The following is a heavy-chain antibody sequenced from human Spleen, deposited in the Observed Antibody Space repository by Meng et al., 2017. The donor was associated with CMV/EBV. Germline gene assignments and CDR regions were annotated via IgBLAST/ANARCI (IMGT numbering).Heavy chain of an antibody. J-gene: IGHJ4*02. V-gene: IGHV2-5*02. CDR1: SLRTNLVG. D-gene: IGHD6-13*01. CDR3: AHRRYYSSTWSWGDFDY. CDR2: IYWDDDK. Sequence: SLRTNLVGVGWIRQPPGKALEWLALIYWDDDKRYNPSVKSRLTITKDTSKNQVVLIMTNVDPVDTATYYCAHRRYYSSTWSWGDFDYWGQGTLVTVSS.